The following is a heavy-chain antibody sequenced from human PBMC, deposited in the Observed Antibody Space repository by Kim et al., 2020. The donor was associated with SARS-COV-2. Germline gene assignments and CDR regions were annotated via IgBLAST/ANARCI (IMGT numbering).Heavy chain of an antibody. J-gene: IGHJ4*02. CDR3: AREGGGSSGPDIDY. Sequence: PALKSRVTISVDTSKNQFSLKLSSVTAADTAVYYCAREGGGSSGPDIDYWGQGTLVTVSS. V-gene: IGHV4-39*07. D-gene: IGHD6-19*01.